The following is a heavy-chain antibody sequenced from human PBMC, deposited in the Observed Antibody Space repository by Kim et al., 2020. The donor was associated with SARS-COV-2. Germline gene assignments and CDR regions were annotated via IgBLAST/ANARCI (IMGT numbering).Heavy chain of an antibody. V-gene: IGHV3-21*01. Sequence: GGSLRLSCAASGFTFSSYSMNWVRQAPGKGLEWVSSISSSSSYIYYADSVKGRFTISRDNAKNSLYLQMNSLRAEDTAVYYCARETGYSSSWDRGSNWFDPWGQGTLVTVSS. CDR2: ISSSSSYI. CDR3: ARETGYSSSWDRGSNWFDP. CDR1: GFTFSSYS. D-gene: IGHD6-13*01. J-gene: IGHJ5*02.